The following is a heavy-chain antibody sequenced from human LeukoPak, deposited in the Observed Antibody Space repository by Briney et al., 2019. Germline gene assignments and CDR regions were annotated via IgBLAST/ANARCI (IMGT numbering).Heavy chain of an antibody. D-gene: IGHD3-22*01. V-gene: IGHV3-9*01. Sequence: GGSLRLSCAASGFTFDDYAMHWVRQAPGKGLEWVSGISWNSGSIGYADSVKGRFTISRDNAKNSLYLQMNSLRAEDTALYYCGKDRSAYYYDSSGYFNWFDPWGRGTLVTVSS. CDR2: ISWNSGSI. CDR1: GFTFDDYA. CDR3: GKDRSAYYYDSSGYFNWFDP. J-gene: IGHJ5*02.